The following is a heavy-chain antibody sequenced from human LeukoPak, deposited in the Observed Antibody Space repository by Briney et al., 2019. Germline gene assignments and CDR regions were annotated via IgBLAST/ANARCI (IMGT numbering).Heavy chain of an antibody. V-gene: IGHV1-8*02. CDR1: GYIFPNYD. CDR2: VNPNNGNT. J-gene: IGHJ3*02. Sequence: ASVKVSCKASGYIFPNYDIDWVRQATGQGLEWMGWVNPNNGNTGFAQKFQGGVTMSRDTSISTAYMELRSLRSEDTAVYYCVRESTIEVAGSDAFDIWGQGTKVIVSS. CDR3: VRESTIEVAGSDAFDI. D-gene: IGHD6-19*01.